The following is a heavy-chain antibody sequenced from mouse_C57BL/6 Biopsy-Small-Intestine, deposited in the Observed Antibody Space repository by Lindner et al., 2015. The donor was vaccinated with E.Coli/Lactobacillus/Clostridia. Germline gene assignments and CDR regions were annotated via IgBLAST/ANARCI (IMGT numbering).Heavy chain of an antibody. CDR1: GYTFTDYY. Sequence: EVQLQESGPVLVKPGASVKMSCKASGYTFTDYYMNWVKRSHGKSLEWIGVINPYNGSTSYNQKFKGKATLTVDKSSSTAYMELNSLTSEDSAVYYCARLESGLGRGFAYWGQGTLVTVSA. V-gene: IGHV1-19*01. CDR2: INPYNGST. D-gene: IGHD4-1*01. J-gene: IGHJ3*01. CDR3: ARLESGLGRGFAY.